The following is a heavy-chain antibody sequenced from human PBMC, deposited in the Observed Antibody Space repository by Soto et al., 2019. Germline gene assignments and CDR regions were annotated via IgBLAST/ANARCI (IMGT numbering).Heavy chain of an antibody. Sequence: QVQLVESGGGVVQPGRSLRLSCAASGFTFSSYGMHWVRQAPGKGLEWVAVISYDGSNKYYADSVKGRFTISRDNSKNTRYLQMNSLRAEDTAVYYCAKDRISTEGDDWFDPWGQGTLVTVSS. D-gene: IGHD2-15*01. CDR2: ISYDGSNK. J-gene: IGHJ5*02. CDR3: AKDRISTEGDDWFDP. V-gene: IGHV3-30*18. CDR1: GFTFSSYG.